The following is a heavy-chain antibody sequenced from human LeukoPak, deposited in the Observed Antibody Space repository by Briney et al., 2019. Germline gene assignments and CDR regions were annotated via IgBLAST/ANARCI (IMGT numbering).Heavy chain of an antibody. CDR2: INSDGSST. J-gene: IGHJ4*02. V-gene: IGHV3-74*01. CDR1: GFTFSSYW. D-gene: IGHD4-17*01. CDR3: ARVMTRVTRLDY. Sequence: PPGGSLRLSCAASGFTFSSYWMHWVRQAPGKGLVWVSRINSDGSSTSYADSVKGRFTIPRDNAKNSLYLQMNSLRAEDTAVYYCARVMTRVTRLDYWGQGTLVTVSS.